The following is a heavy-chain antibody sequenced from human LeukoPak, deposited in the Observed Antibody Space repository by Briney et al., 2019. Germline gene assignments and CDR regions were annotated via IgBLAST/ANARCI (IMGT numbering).Heavy chain of an antibody. CDR1: GFSFTSYW. Sequence: GESLKISCKGSGFSFTSYWIGWVRQMPGKGLEWMGIIYPGDSDTRYSPSFQGQVTISADKSISTAYLQWSSLKASDTAMYYCARPKDYSDYEDAFDIWGQGTMVTVSS. V-gene: IGHV5-51*01. CDR2: IYPGDSDT. J-gene: IGHJ3*02. CDR3: ARPKDYSDYEDAFDI. D-gene: IGHD4-11*01.